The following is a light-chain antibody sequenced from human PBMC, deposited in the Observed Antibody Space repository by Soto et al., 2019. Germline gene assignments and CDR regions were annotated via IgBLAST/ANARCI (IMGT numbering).Light chain of an antibody. J-gene: IGLJ2*01. Sequence: QSVLTQPPSVSGAPGQRVTISCTGSSSNIGAGYDVHWYQQRPGTAPKLLIFGNINRPSGVPDRFSGSKSGTSASLAITGLQAEDEGDYYCCSYAGSYTLVFGGGTKLTVL. CDR3: CSYAGSYTLV. CDR1: SSNIGAGYD. CDR2: GNI. V-gene: IGLV1-40*01.